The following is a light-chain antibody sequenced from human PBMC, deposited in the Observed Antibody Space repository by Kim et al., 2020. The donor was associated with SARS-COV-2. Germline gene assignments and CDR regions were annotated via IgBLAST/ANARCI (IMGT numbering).Light chain of an antibody. V-gene: IGKV1-12*01. J-gene: IGKJ4*01. CDR3: QQANSYPLT. CDR2: PAC. CDR1: QGIGSW. Sequence: DIQMTQSPSSVSASVGERVTMTCRASQGIGSWLAWYQQKPGKAPKLLIYPACSLQSGVPSRFSGSGSGTEFTLTISSLQPEDLGIYYCQQANSYPLTFAGGTKVDIK.